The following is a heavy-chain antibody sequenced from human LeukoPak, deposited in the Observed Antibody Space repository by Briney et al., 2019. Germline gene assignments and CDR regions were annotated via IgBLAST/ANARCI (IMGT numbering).Heavy chain of an antibody. D-gene: IGHD5-24*01. Sequence: SETLSLTCTVSGGSISSYYWSWIRQPPVKALEWIGYIYYSGSTNYNPSLKSRVTISVDTSKNQFSLKLSSVTAADTAVYYCARAQGGWLQSSWFDPWGQGTLVTVSS. J-gene: IGHJ5*02. CDR2: IYYSGST. V-gene: IGHV4-59*01. CDR3: ARAQGGWLQSSWFDP. CDR1: GGSISSYY.